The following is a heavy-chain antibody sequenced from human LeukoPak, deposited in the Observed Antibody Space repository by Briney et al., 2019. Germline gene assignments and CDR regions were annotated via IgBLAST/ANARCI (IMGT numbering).Heavy chain of an antibody. Sequence: SVKVSCKASGGTFSSYAISWVRQAPGQGLEWMGGIIPIFGTANYAQKFQGRVTITADESTSTAYMELSSLRSEDTAVCYCAREGAYYYDSSGYYYMGYWGQGTLVTVSS. CDR3: AREGAYYYDSSGYYYMGY. V-gene: IGHV1-69*13. CDR2: IIPIFGTA. J-gene: IGHJ4*02. CDR1: GGTFSSYA. D-gene: IGHD3-22*01.